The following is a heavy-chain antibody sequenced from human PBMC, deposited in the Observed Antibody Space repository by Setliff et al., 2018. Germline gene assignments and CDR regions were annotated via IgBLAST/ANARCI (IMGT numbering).Heavy chain of an antibody. CDR3: ASRTTGPGGWFDY. CDR2: IYYTGTT. D-gene: IGHD1-1*01. V-gene: IGHV4-39*01. J-gene: IGHJ5*01. CDR1: GGSVSSTSYY. Sequence: PSETLSLTCTVSGGSVSSTSYYWGWIRQPPGKGLEWIGTIYYTGTTYYSPSLKSRVTISVDTSKNQFSLRLTSVTAADTAIYYCASRTTGPGGWFDYWGQGARVTVS.